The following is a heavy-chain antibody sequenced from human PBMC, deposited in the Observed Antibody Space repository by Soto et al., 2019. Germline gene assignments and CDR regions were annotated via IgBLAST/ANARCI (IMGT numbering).Heavy chain of an antibody. J-gene: IGHJ6*02. V-gene: IGHV4-59*01. CDR1: VGSISRYY. Sequence: SDTLSLTCTVSVGSISRYYWSWIRQPPGKGLEWIGYMYNTGSTVYNPPFKSRVTISVDTSKNQFSLKLNSVTAADTAVYYCARDLWGYCGTDCYPLDVWGQGTTVT. CDR2: MYNTGST. CDR3: ARDLWGYCGTDCYPLDV. D-gene: IGHD2-21*02.